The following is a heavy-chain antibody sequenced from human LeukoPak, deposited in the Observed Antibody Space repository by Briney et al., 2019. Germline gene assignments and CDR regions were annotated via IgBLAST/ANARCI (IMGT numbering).Heavy chain of an antibody. CDR1: GGSISSGSYY. CDR3: ASVVVPAAIPWFDP. V-gene: IGHV4-61*02. J-gene: IGHJ5*02. D-gene: IGHD2-2*01. CDR2: IYTSGST. Sequence: SETLSLTCTVSGGSISSGSYYWSWIRQPAGKGLEWIGRIYTSGSTNYNPSLKSRVTISVDTSKNQFSLKLSSVTAADTAVYYCASVVVPAAIPWFDPWGQGTLVTVSS.